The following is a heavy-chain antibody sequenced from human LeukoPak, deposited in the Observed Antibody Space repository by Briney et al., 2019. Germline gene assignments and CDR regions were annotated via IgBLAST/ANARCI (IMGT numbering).Heavy chain of an antibody. V-gene: IGHV3-11*01. D-gene: IGHD2-15*01. CDR2: ISSDNNTA. J-gene: IGHJ5*02. CDR3: ARQGYCSRGSCYWSGWFDP. CDR1: GFTFSDYY. Sequence: PGGSLRLSCVVSGFTFSDYYMSWIRQAPGKGLEWISYISSDNNTAYYADSVKGRFTVSRDNAKDSLYLQMNSLRAEDTAVYYCARQGYCSRGSCYWSGWFDPWGQGTLVTVSS.